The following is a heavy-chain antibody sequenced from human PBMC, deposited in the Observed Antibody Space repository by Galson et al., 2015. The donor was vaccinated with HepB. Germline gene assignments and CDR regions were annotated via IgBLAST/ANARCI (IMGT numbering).Heavy chain of an antibody. Sequence: SLRLSCAASGFTFGDYAMSWFRQAPGKGLEWVGFIRSKAYGGTTEYAASVKGRFTISRDDSKSIAYLQMNSLKTEDTAVYYCTRDSVAAPVREYYYYYGMDVWGQGTTVTVSS. CDR3: TRDSVAAPVREYYYYYGMDV. CDR1: GFTFGDYA. CDR2: IRSKAYGGTT. V-gene: IGHV3-49*03. J-gene: IGHJ6*02. D-gene: IGHD6-19*01.